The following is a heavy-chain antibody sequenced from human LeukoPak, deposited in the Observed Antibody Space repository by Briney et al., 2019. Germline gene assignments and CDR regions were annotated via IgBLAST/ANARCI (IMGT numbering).Heavy chain of an antibody. J-gene: IGHJ6*02. V-gene: IGHV3-21*06. CDR3: ARHIRVVVAGTTCHPMDV. D-gene: IGHD6-19*01. CDR1: GFTFSTYN. Sequence: KSGGSLRLSCAASGFTFSTYNMNWVRQAPGKGLEWVSSITSGGGYTYYADSVKGRFTTSRDNAKNSLSLRLDSLRAEDTAVYYCARHIRVVVAGTTCHPMDVWGQGTTVTVSS. CDR2: ITSGGGYT.